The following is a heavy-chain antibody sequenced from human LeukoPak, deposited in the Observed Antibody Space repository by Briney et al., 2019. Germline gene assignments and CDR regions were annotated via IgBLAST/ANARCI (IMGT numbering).Heavy chain of an antibody. CDR2: IKSKTNGGTT. J-gene: IGHJ5*02. CDR1: GFTFSNAW. CDR3: ARVGLPGVRSPNWFDP. Sequence: GGSLRLSCAASGFTFSNAWMIWVRQAPGKGLEWVGRIKSKTNGGTTDYAAPVKGRFTISRDDSKNTLYLQMNSLRPEDTAVYYCARVGLPGVRSPNWFDPWGQGTLVTVSS. V-gene: IGHV3-15*01. D-gene: IGHD4-11*01.